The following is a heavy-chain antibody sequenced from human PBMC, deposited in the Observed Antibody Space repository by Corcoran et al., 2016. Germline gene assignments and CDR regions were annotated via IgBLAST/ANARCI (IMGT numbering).Heavy chain of an antibody. CDR1: GFTFSSYW. Sequence: EVQLVESGGGLVQPGGSLRLSCAASGFTFSSYWMSWVRQAPGKGLEWVANIKQDGSEKYYVDSVKGRVTISRDNAKNSLYLQMNSLRAEDTAVYYCATALLGWLLYSGYYFDYWGQGTLVTVSS. J-gene: IGHJ4*02. D-gene: IGHD3-3*02. CDR3: ATALLGWLLYSGYYFDY. V-gene: IGHV3-7*01. CDR2: IKQDGSEK.